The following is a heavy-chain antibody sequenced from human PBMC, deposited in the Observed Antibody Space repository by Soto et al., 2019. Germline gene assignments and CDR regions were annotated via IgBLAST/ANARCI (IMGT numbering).Heavy chain of an antibody. D-gene: IGHD4-4*01. V-gene: IGHV5-10-1*01. CDR1: GYSFTSYW. Sequence: PGESLKISCKGSGYSFTSYWISWVRQMPGKGLEWMGRIDPSDSYTNYSPSFQGHVTISADKSISTAYLQWSSLKASDTAMYYCAMPMTTVTTSDYWGQGTLVTVSS. CDR2: IDPSDSYT. CDR3: AMPMTTVTTSDY. J-gene: IGHJ4*02.